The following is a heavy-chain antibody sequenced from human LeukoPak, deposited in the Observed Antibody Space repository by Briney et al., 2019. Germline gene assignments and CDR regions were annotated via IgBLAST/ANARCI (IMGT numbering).Heavy chain of an antibody. V-gene: IGHV3-21*04. CDR1: GFTFSSYS. J-gene: IGHJ4*02. CDR3: AKDRYGYSYGHFDY. Sequence: GGSLRLSCAASGFTFSSYSMNWVRQAPGKGLEWVSSISSSSSYIYYADSVKGRFTISRDNAKNTLYLQMNSLRAEDTAVYYCAKDRYGYSYGHFDYWGQGTLVTVSS. D-gene: IGHD5-18*01. CDR2: ISSSSSYI.